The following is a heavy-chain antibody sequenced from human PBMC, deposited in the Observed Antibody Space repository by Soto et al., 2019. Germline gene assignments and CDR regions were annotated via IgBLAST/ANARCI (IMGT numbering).Heavy chain of an antibody. V-gene: IGHV3-30*18. Sequence: PVGSLRLSCAASGFTFSSYCMHWVRQAPGKGLEWVAVISYDGSNKYYADSVKGRFTISRDNSKNTLYLQMNSLRAEDTAVYYCAKDTGTYNYYYYGMDVWGQGTTVTVSS. J-gene: IGHJ6*02. D-gene: IGHD1-1*01. CDR2: ISYDGSNK. CDR1: GFTFSSYC. CDR3: AKDTGTYNYYYYGMDV.